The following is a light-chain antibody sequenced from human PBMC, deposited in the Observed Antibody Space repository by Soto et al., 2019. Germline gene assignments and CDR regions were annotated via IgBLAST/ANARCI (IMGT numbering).Light chain of an antibody. Sequence: QSVLTQPPSASGTPGQRVTISCSGSSSNIGRNTVNWYQQLPGTAPKLLIYFNTQRPSGVPDRFSGSKSGTSASLAISGLQSEDEADYYCAAWDDSLTGLLIGGGTKVTVL. CDR3: AAWDDSLTGLL. J-gene: IGLJ2*01. CDR2: FNT. CDR1: SSNIGRNT. V-gene: IGLV1-44*01.